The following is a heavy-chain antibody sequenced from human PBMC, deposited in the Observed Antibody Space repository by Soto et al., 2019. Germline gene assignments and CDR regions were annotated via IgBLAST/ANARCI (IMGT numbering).Heavy chain of an antibody. Sequence: QEQLVQSGAEVKKPGASVKVSCKTSGYTFTDYDINWVRQATGQGLEWIGWMNPNSGETGYAQKFQGRVTMTRSASLSTAYVELSSLRSEDTAVYYGARVAVAARPRWYNWFDPWGQGTLVTVSS. D-gene: IGHD2-15*01. CDR2: MNPNSGET. J-gene: IGHJ5*02. V-gene: IGHV1-8*01. CDR1: GYTFTDYD. CDR3: ARVAVAARPRWYNWFDP.